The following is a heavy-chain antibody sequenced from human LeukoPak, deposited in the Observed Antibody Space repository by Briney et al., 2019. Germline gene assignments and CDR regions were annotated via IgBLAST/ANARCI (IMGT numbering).Heavy chain of an antibody. V-gene: IGHV1-18*01. Sequence: ASVKVSCKASGGTFSSYAISWVRQAPGQGLEWMGWISAYNGNTNYAQKLQGRVTMTTDTSTSTAYMELRSLRSDDTAVYYCARSPVGFRDEWGLLPNNIDCWGQGTLVTVSS. CDR1: GGTFSSYA. CDR3: ARSPVGFRDEWGLLPNNIDC. CDR2: ISAYNGNT. J-gene: IGHJ4*02. D-gene: IGHD1-26*01.